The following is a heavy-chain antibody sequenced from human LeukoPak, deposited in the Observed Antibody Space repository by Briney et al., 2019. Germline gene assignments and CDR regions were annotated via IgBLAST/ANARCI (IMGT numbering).Heavy chain of an antibody. CDR2: ISYDGSNK. J-gene: IGHJ4*02. Sequence: GGSLRLSCAASGFTFSSYAMHWVRQAPGKGLEWVAVISYDGSNKYYADSVKGRFTISRDNSKNTLYLQMNSLRAEDTAVYYCARDGPTPWIHLWHLDYWGQGTLVAVSS. D-gene: IGHD5-18*01. CDR3: ARDGPTPWIHLWHLDY. CDR1: GFTFSSYA. V-gene: IGHV3-30-3*01.